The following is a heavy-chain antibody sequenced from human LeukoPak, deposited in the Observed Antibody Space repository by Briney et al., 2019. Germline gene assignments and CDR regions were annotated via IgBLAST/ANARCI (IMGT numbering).Heavy chain of an antibody. CDR2: IYYSGST. CDR3: ARGGSRLTTAGDLDY. J-gene: IGHJ4*02. Sequence: SGTLSLTCTVSRGSISNSGYYWGWIRQPPGKGLEWIGSIYYSGSTYYSPSLKNRVTISVDTSRNQYSLRLTSVTAADTAVYYCARGGSRLTTAGDLDYWGQGALVTVSS. CDR1: RGSISNSGYY. V-gene: IGHV4-39*01. D-gene: IGHD3-16*01.